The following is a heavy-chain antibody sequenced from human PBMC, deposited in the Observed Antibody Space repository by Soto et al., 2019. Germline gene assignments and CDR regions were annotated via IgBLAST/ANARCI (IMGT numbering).Heavy chain of an antibody. Sequence: SVKVSCKASGGTFSSYRINWVRQAPGQGLEWVGGIVPIHRTADYAQKFQGRVTITADESARTSYMELPSLKSQDTPVYYWGRDSGAKLRSSWGQGTLVTVCS. J-gene: IGHJ4*02. V-gene: IGHV1-69*13. CDR2: IVPIHRTA. CDR1: GGTFSSYR. D-gene: IGHD6-19*01. CDR3: GRDSGAKLRSS.